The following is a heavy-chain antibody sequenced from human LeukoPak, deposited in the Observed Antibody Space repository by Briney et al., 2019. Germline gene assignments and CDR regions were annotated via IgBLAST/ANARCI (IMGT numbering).Heavy chain of an antibody. CDR3: ARVPGTGYYDY. J-gene: IGHJ4*02. Sequence: GASVKVSCKASGYTFISYYIHWVRQAPGQGLEWMGIINPSGGSTSYAQKFQGRVTMTRDTSTSTVYMELSSLRSKDTAVYYCARVPGTGYYDYWGQGTLVTVSS. D-gene: IGHD3/OR15-3a*01. CDR1: GYTFISYY. CDR2: INPSGGST. V-gene: IGHV1-46*01.